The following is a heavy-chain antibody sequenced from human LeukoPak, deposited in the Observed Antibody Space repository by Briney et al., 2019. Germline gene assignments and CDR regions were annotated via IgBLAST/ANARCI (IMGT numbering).Heavy chain of an antibody. J-gene: IGHJ4*02. D-gene: IGHD4-23*01. CDR1: GDSIFSTTYY. CDR3: ASVGGKEPK. Sequence: SETLSLTCTVSGDSIFSTTYYWGWIRQPPGKGLEWIGSIFHSGSTYYNPSLKSRVTISVDTSKNQFSLKLSSVTAADTAVYYCASVGGKEPKWGQGTLVTVSS. V-gene: IGHV4-39*07. CDR2: IFHSGST.